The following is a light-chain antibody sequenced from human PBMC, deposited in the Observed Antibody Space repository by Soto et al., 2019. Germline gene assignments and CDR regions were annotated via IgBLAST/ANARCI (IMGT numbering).Light chain of an antibody. Sequence: EIILTQSPDTLSLSPGERATLSCRASQTVSSNYLAWWQQRPGQAPRLLIYGASTRAAGIPDRFSGSGSGTDFTLTITRLEPEDSAVYYCQQYGSSGTFGQGTKVDIK. CDR2: GAS. CDR1: QTVSSNY. V-gene: IGKV3-20*01. J-gene: IGKJ1*01. CDR3: QQYGSSGT.